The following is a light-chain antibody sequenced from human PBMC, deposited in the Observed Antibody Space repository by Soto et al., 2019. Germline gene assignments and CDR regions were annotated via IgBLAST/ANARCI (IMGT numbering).Light chain of an antibody. CDR2: EVF. CDR3: KSYAGSNTYV. CDR1: KSDIGVYDF. V-gene: IGLV2-8*01. J-gene: IGLJ1*01. Sequence: QSLLTLPRSACGSPGQSVPMSCTGTKSDIGVYDFVSWYQHLPGKAPRLIIYEVFQRPSGVPDRFSGSKSGNTASLTVSGLQAADEADYFCKSYAGSNTYVFGSGTKVTVL.